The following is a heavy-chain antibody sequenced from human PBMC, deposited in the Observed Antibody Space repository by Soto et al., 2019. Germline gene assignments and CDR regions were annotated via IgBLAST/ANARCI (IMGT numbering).Heavy chain of an antibody. V-gene: IGHV1-69*12. D-gene: IGHD1-26*01. CDR3: EIHSGNPPEGRYYYGMDV. Sequence: QVQLVQSGAEVKKPGSSVKVSCKASGGTFSSYAISWVRQAPGQGLEWMGGIIPIFGTADYAQKFQGRVTITADESTSPAYVELSSMRSADTAVYYCEIHSGNPPEGRYYYGMDVWGQGTTVTVSS. CDR1: GGTFSSYA. CDR2: IIPIFGTA. J-gene: IGHJ6*02.